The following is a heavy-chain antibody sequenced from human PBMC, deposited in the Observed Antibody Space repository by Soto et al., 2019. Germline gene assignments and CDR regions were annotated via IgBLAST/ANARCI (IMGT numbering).Heavy chain of an antibody. CDR1: GLTFDDYA. J-gene: IGHJ4*02. D-gene: IGHD1-26*01. V-gene: IGHV3-9*01. CDR3: ARQRDGREGDY. CDR2: ISWNSGSI. Sequence: EAQLVESGGGLVQPGRSLRVSCAASGLTFDDYAMHWVRQAPGKGLEWVAGISWNSGSIAYADSVKGRFTISRDNAKNSLYLKMNSLRAEDTAIYYCARQRDGREGDYWGQGTLVTVSS.